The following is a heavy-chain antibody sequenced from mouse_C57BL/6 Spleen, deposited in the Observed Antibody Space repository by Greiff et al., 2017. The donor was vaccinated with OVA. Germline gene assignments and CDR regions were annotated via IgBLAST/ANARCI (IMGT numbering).Heavy chain of an antibody. CDR1: GYTFTSYW. CDR3: ARSTMTTRFAY. J-gene: IGHJ3*01. V-gene: IGHV1-52*01. D-gene: IGHD2-4*01. Sequence: QVQLQQPGAELVRPGSSVKLSCKASGYTFTSYWMHWVKQRPIQGLEWIGNIDPSDSETHYNQKFKDKATLTVDKSSSTAYMQLSSLTSEDSAVYYCARSTMTTRFAYWGQGTLVTVSA. CDR2: IDPSDSET.